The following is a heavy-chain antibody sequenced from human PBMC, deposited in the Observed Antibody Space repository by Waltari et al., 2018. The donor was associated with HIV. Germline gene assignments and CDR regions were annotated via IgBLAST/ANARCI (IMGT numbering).Heavy chain of an antibody. CDR3: ARDRYYYARTGSPDY. V-gene: IGHV4-39*02. J-gene: IGHJ4*02. D-gene: IGHD3-22*01. CDR1: GGSITSISYY. CDR2: IYYSGSA. Sequence: QLQLQESGPGLVKPSETLSLTCPVSGGSITSISYYWGWIRQPPGKGLEWIGNIYYSGSAYYNSSLKSRVTISVDMSKNQFSLKLNSVTAADTAVYYCARDRYYYARTGSPDYWGQGTLVTVSS.